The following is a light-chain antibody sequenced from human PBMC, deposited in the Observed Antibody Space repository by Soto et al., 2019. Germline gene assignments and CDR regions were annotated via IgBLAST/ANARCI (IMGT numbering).Light chain of an antibody. Sequence: EIVMTQSPATLSFSPGERATLSCRASQSVSSNLAWYQQKPGQAPRLLIYGASTRATGIPDRFSGSGSGTEFTLTISSLQSEDFAVYYCQQYNNWPYTFGQGTKLEIK. J-gene: IGKJ2*01. CDR2: GAS. CDR1: QSVSSN. V-gene: IGKV3-15*01. CDR3: QQYNNWPYT.